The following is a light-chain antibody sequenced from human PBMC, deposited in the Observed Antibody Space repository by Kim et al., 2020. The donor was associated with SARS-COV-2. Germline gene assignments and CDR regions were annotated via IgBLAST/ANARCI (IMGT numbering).Light chain of an antibody. V-gene: IGLV2-14*03. CDR3: SSYTSSSTRV. CDR1: SSDVGRYNY. CDR2: DVS. J-gene: IGLJ3*02. Sequence: QSITISCPGTSSDVGRYNYVSWYQQHPGKAPKLMIYDVSNRPSGVSNRFSGSKSGNTASLTISGLQAEDEADYYCSSYTSSSTRVFGGGTQLTVL.